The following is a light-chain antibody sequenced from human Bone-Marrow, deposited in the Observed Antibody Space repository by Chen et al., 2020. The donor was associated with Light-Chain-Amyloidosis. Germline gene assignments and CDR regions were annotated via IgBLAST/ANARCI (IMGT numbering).Light chain of an antibody. Sequence: NFMLTQPHSVSESPGKTVIISCTRSRGSIATNYGQWYQQRPGSSPTTVTYEDDQRPSGFPERFSGSIDGSSISSPLTIPRLKTEDEAHYYCQSYQGTSQGVFGGGTKLPVL. J-gene: IGLJ3*02. CDR1: RGSIATNY. CDR2: EDD. V-gene: IGLV6-57*01. CDR3: QSYQGTSQGV.